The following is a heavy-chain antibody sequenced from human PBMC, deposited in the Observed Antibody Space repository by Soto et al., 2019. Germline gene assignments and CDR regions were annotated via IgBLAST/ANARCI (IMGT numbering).Heavy chain of an antibody. J-gene: IGHJ2*01. V-gene: IGHV4-59*01. CDR2: IYYSGST. CDR1: GFTFSSYA. CDR3: ARPWTTRNYDNSYFDL. D-gene: IGHD3-22*01. Sequence: VQLLESGGGLVQPGGSLRLSCAASGFTFSSYAMSWVRQAPGKGLEWIGYIYYSGSTNYNPSLKSRVTISVDTSKSQFSLKLSSVTAADTAVYYCARPWTTRNYDNSYFDLWGRGTLVTVSS.